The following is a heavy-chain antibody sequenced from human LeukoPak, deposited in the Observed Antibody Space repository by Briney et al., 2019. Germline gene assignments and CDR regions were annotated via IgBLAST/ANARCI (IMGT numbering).Heavy chain of an antibody. D-gene: IGHD6-19*01. V-gene: IGHV4-34*01. Sequence: SETLSLTCAVYGESFRGYYWTWIRQTPGKGLECIGEIDHIGRTTYNPSLKSRVTISVDTSKNQFSLRLTSVTASDTAVYYCARPVRCSATTCTGPFDYWGQGTLVTVSS. J-gene: IGHJ4*02. CDR2: IDHIGRT. CDR1: GESFRGYY. CDR3: ARPVRCSATTCTGPFDY.